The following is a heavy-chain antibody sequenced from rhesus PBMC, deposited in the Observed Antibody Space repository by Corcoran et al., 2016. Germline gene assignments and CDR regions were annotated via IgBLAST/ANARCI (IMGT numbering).Heavy chain of an antibody. Sequence: QLQLQESGPGLVKPSETLSVTCAVSGGSISSSYWSWIRQAPGKGLEWIGYSDGIGSSTNYNPSLKRRVTLSVDTSKNQLSLKLSSVTTADTAVYYCARGRISGSRWGQGVLVTVSS. J-gene: IGHJ4*01. CDR2: SDGIGSST. V-gene: IGHV4-169*01. CDR1: GGSISSSY. D-gene: IGHD2-21*01. CDR3: ARGRISGSR.